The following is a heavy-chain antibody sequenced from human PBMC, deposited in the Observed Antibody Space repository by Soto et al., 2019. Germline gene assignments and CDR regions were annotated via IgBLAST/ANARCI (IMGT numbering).Heavy chain of an antibody. V-gene: IGHV3-23*01. D-gene: IGHD4-17*01. CDR2: ISGSGGST. CDR3: AKDRYGDYS. CDR1: GFTFTSYA. J-gene: IGHJ4*02. Sequence: GGSLRLSCAASGFTFTSYAMSWVRQAPGKGLEWVSAISGSGGSTYYANYVKGRFTISRDNSKSTLYLQMNSLRAEDTAIYYCAKDRYGDYSWGQGTLVTVSS.